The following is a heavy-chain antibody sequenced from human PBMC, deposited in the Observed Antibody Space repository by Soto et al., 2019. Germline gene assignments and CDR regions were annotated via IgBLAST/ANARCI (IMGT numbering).Heavy chain of an antibody. CDR1: GYTFTGYY. J-gene: IGHJ6*02. Sequence: QVQLVQSGAEVKKPGASVKVSCKASGYTFTGYYMHWVRQAPGQGLEWMGWINPNSGGTNYAQKFQGWVTMTRDTSISTAYMELSRLGSDDTAVYYCARSVAGRGVYYYYGMDVWGQGTTVTVSS. CDR2: INPNSGGT. CDR3: ARSVAGRGVYYYYGMDV. D-gene: IGHD6-19*01. V-gene: IGHV1-2*04.